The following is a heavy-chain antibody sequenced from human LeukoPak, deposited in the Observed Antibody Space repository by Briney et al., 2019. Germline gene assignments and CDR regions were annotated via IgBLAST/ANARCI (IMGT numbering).Heavy chain of an antibody. V-gene: IGHV3-48*04. CDR2: ISSTSSAI. Sequence: GGSLRLSCAASGFKFSSFSMNWVRQAPGKGLEWLSYISSTSSAIYYADSLKGRFTISRDNAKNSLYLQMNSLGAEDTAVYYCARAIASYGDSAYWGQGTLVNVSS. CDR3: ARAIASYGDSAY. J-gene: IGHJ4*02. CDR1: GFKFSSFS. D-gene: IGHD5-18*01.